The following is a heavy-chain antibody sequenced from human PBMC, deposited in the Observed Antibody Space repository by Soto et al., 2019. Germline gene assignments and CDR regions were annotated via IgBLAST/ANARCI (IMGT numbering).Heavy chain of an antibody. D-gene: IGHD6-13*01. J-gene: IGHJ6*02. V-gene: IGHV6-1*01. CDR2: TYYRSKWYN. Sequence: PSQTLSLTCVISGDSVSSNSAAWNWIRQSPSRGLEWLGRTYYRSKWYNDYAVSVKSRITINPDTSKNQFSLQLNSVTPEDTAVYYCARVGSSWYDDYYYYYGMDVWGQGTTVTVSS. CDR3: ARVGSSWYDDYYYYYGMDV. CDR1: GDSVSSNSAA.